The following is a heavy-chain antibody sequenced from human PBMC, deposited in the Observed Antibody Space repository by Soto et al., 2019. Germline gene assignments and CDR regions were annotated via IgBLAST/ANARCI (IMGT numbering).Heavy chain of an antibody. D-gene: IGHD1-1*01. CDR1: GYTFTSYA. CDR3: ARDSLHWNDFTGSYYGMDV. J-gene: IGHJ6*02. V-gene: IGHV1-3*01. Sequence: GASVKVSCKASGYTFTSYAMHCVRQAPGQRLEWMGWINAGNGNTKYSQKFQGRVTITRDTSASTAYMELSSLRSEDTAVYYCARDSLHWNDFTGSYYGMDVWGQGTTVTVSS. CDR2: INAGNGNT.